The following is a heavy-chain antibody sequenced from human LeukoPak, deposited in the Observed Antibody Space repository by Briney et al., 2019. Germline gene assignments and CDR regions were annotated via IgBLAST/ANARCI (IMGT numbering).Heavy chain of an antibody. Sequence: GGSLRLSCAASGFTFSSYWMSWVRQAPGKGLEWVANIKQDGSEKYYVDSVKGRFTISRDNAKNSLYLQMNSLRAEDTAVYYCASGAVAGTFGDWFGPWGQGTLVTVSS. D-gene: IGHD6-19*01. CDR3: ASGAVAGTFGDWFGP. J-gene: IGHJ5*02. CDR2: IKQDGSEK. V-gene: IGHV3-7*01. CDR1: GFTFSSYW.